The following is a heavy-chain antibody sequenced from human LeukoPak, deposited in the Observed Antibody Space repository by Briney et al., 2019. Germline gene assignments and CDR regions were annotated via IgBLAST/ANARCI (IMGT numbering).Heavy chain of an antibody. CDR1: GGSISSYY. D-gene: IGHD5-18*01. V-gene: IGHV4-59*08. CDR2: IYYSGST. CDR3: ARLDTAMVNFGYYYYGMDV. Sequence: SEALSLTCTVSGGSISSYYWSWIRQPPGKGLEWIGYIYYSGSTNYTPSLKSRVTISVDTSKNQFSLKLSSVTAADTAVYYWARLDTAMVNFGYYYYGMDVWGQGTTVTVSS. J-gene: IGHJ6*02.